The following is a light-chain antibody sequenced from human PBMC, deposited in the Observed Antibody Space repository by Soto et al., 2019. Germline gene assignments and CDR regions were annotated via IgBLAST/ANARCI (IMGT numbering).Light chain of an antibody. CDR2: SNN. J-gene: IGLJ3*02. V-gene: IGLV1-44*01. CDR3: AAWDDSLNGPL. Sequence: QSALTQPPSASGTPGQRVTISFSGSSSNIGSNTVNWYQQLPGTAPTLLIYSNNQRPSGVPDRFAGSKSGTSASLAVNGLQSGDEADYYCAAWDDSLNGPLFGGGTKLTVL. CDR1: SSNIGSNT.